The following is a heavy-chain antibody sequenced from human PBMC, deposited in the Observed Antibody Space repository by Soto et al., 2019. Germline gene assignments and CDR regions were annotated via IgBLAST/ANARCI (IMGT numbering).Heavy chain of an antibody. V-gene: IGHV4-31*03. CDR1: GGSISSGGYY. CDR2: IYYSGST. J-gene: IGHJ4*02. D-gene: IGHD1-1*01. CDR3: ARILERRSGPGFDY. Sequence: QVQLQESGPGLMKPSHTLSLTCTVSGGSISSGGYYWSWIRQHPGKGLEWIGYIYYSGSTYYNPSLKSRVTISVDTSKNQFSLKLSSVTAADTAVYYCARILERRSGPGFDYWGQGTLVTVSS.